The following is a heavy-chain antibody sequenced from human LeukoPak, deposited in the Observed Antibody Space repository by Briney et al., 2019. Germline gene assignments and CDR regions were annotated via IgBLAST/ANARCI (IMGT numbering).Heavy chain of an antibody. D-gene: IGHD3-3*02. CDR2: IKSKTDGGTT. CDR1: GFTFSNAW. CDR3: TAIFGAPYYYYYYMDV. J-gene: IGHJ6*03. V-gene: IGHV3-15*01. Sequence: GGSLRLSCAASGFTFSNAWMSWVRQAPGKGLEWVGRIKSKTDGGTTDYAAPVKGRFTTSRDDSKNTLYLQMNSLKTEDTAVYYCTAIFGAPYYYYYYMDVWGKGTTVTVSS.